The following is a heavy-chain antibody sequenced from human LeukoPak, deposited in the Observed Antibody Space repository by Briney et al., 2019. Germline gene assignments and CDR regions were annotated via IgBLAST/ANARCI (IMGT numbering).Heavy chain of an antibody. CDR1: GFTFSSYE. J-gene: IGHJ5*02. V-gene: IGHV3-48*03. CDR2: ISSSGSTI. CDR3: ARGFWGSSYNWFDP. D-gene: IGHD5-18*01. Sequence: GGSLRLSCAASGFTFSSYEMDWVRQAPGKGLEWVSYISSSGSTIYYADSVKGRFTISRDNAKNSLYLQMNSLRAEDTAVYYCARGFWGSSYNWFDPWGQGTLVTVSS.